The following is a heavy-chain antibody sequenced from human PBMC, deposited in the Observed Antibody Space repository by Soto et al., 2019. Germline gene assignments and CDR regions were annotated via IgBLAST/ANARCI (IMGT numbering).Heavy chain of an antibody. CDR3: ARSRDWNDFDY. CDR1: GGSFSGYY. D-gene: IGHD1-1*01. V-gene: IGHV4-59*01. Sequence: SETLSLTCAVYGGSFSGYYWSWIRQPPGKGLEWIGYIYYSGSTNYNPSLKSRVTISVDTSKNQFSLKLSSVTAADTAVYYCARSRDWNDFDYWGQGTLVTVSS. CDR2: IYYSGST. J-gene: IGHJ4*02.